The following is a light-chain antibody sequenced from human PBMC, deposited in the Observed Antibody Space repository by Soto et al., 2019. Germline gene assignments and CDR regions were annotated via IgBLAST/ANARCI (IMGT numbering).Light chain of an antibody. CDR1: QSLLNITGETF. V-gene: IGKV2D-29*02. Sequence: DVVMTQTPLSLLVAPGQPASISCKSSQSLLNITGETFLFWYLQKPDQSPQLLIYEVSTRVSGVPDRCSGSGSGTDFTLEISRVETDDVGIYYCMQSTQLPPTFGQGTRLEI. CDR2: EVS. J-gene: IGKJ5*01. CDR3: MQSTQLPPT.